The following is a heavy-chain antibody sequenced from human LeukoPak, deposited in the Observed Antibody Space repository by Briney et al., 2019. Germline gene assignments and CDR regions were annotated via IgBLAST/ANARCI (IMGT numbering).Heavy chain of an antibody. CDR1: GFTVSSNY. CDR3: ARDLGYSSGWTNWFDP. CDR2: IYSGGST. J-gene: IGHJ5*02. V-gene: IGHV3-53*01. Sequence: GGSLRLSCAASGFTVSSNYMSWVGQAPGKGLEWVSVIYSGGSTYYADSVKGRFTISRDNSKNTLYLQMNSLRAEDTAVYYCARDLGYSSGWTNWFDPWGQGTLVTVSS. D-gene: IGHD6-19*01.